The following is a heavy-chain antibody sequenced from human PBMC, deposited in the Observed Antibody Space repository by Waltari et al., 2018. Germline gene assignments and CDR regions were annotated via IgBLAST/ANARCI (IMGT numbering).Heavy chain of an antibody. CDR3: ARGSAARRGYFDL. J-gene: IGHJ2*01. V-gene: IGHV4-59*11. D-gene: IGHD6-6*01. Sequence: QVQLQESGPGLVKPSETLSLTCPVSGGSISSHYWSWIRQPPGKGLEWIGYNYYSGSTHNNPSLKSRVTISVDTSKNQFSLKLSSVTAADTAVYYCARGSAARRGYFDLWGRGTLVTVSS. CDR2: NYYSGST. CDR1: GGSISSHY.